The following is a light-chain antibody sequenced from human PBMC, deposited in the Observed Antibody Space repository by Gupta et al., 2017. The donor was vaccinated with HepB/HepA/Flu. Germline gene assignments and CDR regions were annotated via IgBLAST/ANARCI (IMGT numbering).Light chain of an antibody. V-gene: IGKV1-39*01. Sequence: DIQMPQSPSSLSASVGDRVTITCRAGQSVATYMHWYQQEPGKAPKLLIYGASTLNSGVPPRFSGSGSGTDFTFTISSLQPEDFAIYYCQQSFRHPYTFGRGTXVEIK. J-gene: IGKJ4*01. CDR1: QSVATY. CDR3: QQSFRHPYT. CDR2: GAS.